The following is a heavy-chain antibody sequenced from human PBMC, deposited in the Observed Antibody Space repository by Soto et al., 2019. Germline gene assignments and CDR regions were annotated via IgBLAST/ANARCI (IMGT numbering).Heavy chain of an antibody. J-gene: IGHJ4*02. V-gene: IGHV1-18*01. CDR2: ISTYSGIR. D-gene: IGHD2-2*01. Sequence: ASVKASSKAPGYSFTSHGGGWLRQAPGQGLEWLGWISTYSGIRNYARKFQDRVTMGSDTSTSTVYMELRSLTSNDTAMYYCARDPSTSRFDYWGQGTLVTVSS. CDR3: ARDPSTSRFDY. CDR1: GYSFTSHG.